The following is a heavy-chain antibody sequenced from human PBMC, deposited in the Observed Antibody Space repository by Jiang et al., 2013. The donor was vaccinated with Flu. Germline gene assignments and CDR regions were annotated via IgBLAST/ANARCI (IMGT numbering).Heavy chain of an antibody. CDR1: GFTFSSYW. V-gene: IGHV3-7*01. D-gene: IGHD3-3*01. CDR2: IKQDGSEK. CDR3: ARDDLGGDFWSGYYPPLGYYYYYYGMDV. Sequence: RLSCAASGFTFSSYWMSWVRQAPGKGLEWVANIKQDGSEKYYVDSVKGRFTISRDNAKNSLYLQMNSLRAEDTAVYYCARDDLGGDFWSGYYPPLGYYYYYYGMDVWGQGTTVTVSS. J-gene: IGHJ6*02.